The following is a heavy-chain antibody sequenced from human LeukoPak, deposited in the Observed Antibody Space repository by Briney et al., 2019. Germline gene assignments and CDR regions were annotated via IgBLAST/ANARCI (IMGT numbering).Heavy chain of an antibody. CDR1: GFTFSSYW. CDR3: ARDFIVSYYDSSGFGY. Sequence: QSGGSLRLSCAASGFTFSSYWMSWVGESPGKGLEWLANIKQDGSEEYYVDSVKGRFTITIDNAKNSLYLQMNSLRAEDTAVYYCARDFIVSYYDSSGFGYWGQGTLVTVSS. CDR2: IKQDGSEE. J-gene: IGHJ4*02. D-gene: IGHD3-22*01. V-gene: IGHV3-7*05.